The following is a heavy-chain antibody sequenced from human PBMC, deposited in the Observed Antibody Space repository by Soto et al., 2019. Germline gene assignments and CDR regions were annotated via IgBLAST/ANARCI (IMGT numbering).Heavy chain of an antibody. D-gene: IGHD5-12*01. CDR1: GYTFTSYA. CDR2: INAGNGNT. J-gene: IGHJ6*03. Sequence: QVQLVQSGAEVKKPGASVKVSCKASGYTFTSYALHWVRQAPGQRLEWMGWINAGNGNTKYSQIFQGRVTFTRDTSASTAYMELSTLRSEDTAGYYCAGNGRVATSYYYYYMDAWGKGTTVTVSS. CDR3: AGNGRVATSYYYYYMDA. V-gene: IGHV1-3*01.